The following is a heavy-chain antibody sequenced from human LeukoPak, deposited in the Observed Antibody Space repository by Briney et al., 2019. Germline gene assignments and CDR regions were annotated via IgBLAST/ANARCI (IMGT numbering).Heavy chain of an antibody. CDR1: GYTFTSYD. CDR3: ARGGGYSYGILDY. J-gene: IGHJ4*02. Sequence: GASVKVSCKASGYTFTSYDINWVRQATGQGLEWMGWMNPNSGNTGYAQKVQGRVSMTRNTSISTAYMELSSLKSEDTAVYYCARGGGYSYGILDYWAQGTPVTVSS. D-gene: IGHD5-18*01. V-gene: IGHV1-8*01. CDR2: MNPNSGNT.